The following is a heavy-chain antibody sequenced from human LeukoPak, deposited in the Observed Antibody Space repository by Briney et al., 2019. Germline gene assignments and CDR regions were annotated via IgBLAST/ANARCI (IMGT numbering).Heavy chain of an antibody. V-gene: IGHV1-18*01. D-gene: IGHD6-6*01. CDR2: SSAYTGNT. CDR3: ARVGWGSSMDFNY. CDR1: GYTFSNYA. J-gene: IGHJ4*02. Sequence: ASVKVSCEASGYTFSNYAISWVRQAPGQGLEWMGWSSAYTGNTNYAQNLQGRVTMTTDTSTSTAYMELRSLTSDDTAVYYCARVGWGSSMDFNYWGQGTLVTVSS.